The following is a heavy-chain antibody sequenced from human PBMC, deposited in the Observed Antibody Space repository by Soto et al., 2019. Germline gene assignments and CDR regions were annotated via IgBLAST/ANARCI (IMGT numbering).Heavy chain of an antibody. CDR2: IIPIFGTA. CDR3: ARKTRIAAAGTLDY. V-gene: IGHV1-69*12. CDR1: GGTFSSYA. D-gene: IGHD6-13*01. J-gene: IGHJ4*02. Sequence: QVQLVQSGAEVKKPGSSVKVSCKASGGTFSSYAISWVRQAPGQGLEWMGGIIPIFGTANYAQKFQGRVTXSAGEXXSTAYRELSSLRSEDTAVYYCARKTRIAAAGTLDYWGQGTLVTVSS.